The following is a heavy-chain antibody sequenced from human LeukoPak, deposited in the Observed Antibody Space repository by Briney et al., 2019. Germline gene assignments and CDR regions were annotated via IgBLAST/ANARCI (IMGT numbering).Heavy chain of an antibody. J-gene: IGHJ5*02. CDR2: IYSGDSGVST. CDR3: ARDIPVDSRSSVPKPVRDS. D-gene: IGHD6-6*01. V-gene: IGHV3-53*04. CDR1: GFSVSNTY. Sequence: GGSLRLSCAASGFSVSNTYMSWVRQAPGKGLEWVSVIYSGDSGVSTYYADSVKGRFTISRHNSKNTLYLQMSSLRAEDTAVYFCARDIPVDSRSSVPKPVRDSWGQGTLVTVSS.